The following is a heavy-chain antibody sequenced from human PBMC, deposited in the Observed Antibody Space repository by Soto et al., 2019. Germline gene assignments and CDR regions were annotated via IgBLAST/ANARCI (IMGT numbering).Heavy chain of an antibody. Sequence: SETLSLTCIVCAGSVITGNYYLSWIRQPPGKGLEWIGHIYYIGTTNYNPSLKSRVTMSVDTSKNQFSLKLSSVTAADTAVYYCAGGASYDYWGQGTLVTVSS. CDR2: IYYIGTT. J-gene: IGHJ4*02. CDR1: AGSVITGNYY. V-gene: IGHV4-61*01. D-gene: IGHD1-26*01. CDR3: AGGASYDY.